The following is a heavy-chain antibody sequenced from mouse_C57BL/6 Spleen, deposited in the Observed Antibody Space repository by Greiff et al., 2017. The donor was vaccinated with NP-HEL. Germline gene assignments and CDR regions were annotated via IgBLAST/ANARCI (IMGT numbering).Heavy chain of an antibody. Sequence: VQLQPSGAELAQPGASVKLSCQASGYTFTSYWMHWVKQRPGQGLYWLGYINPSSGYTKYTQKFKDTATLTADNSSSTAYMQLSSLTYEDSAVYYCARSEELQHCVDDWCQGTTLTVSS. V-gene: IGHV1-7*01. CDR3: ARSEELQHCVDD. J-gene: IGHJ2*01. CDR2: INPSSGYT. D-gene: IGHD1-3*01. CDR1: GYTFTSYW.